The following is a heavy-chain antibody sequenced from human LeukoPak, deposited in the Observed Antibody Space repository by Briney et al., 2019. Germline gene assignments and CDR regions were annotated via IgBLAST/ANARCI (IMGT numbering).Heavy chain of an antibody. Sequence: GGSLRLSCAASGFTLSSYNMNWVRQAPGKGLEWVSHISGSSNTIYHADSVKGRFTFSRDNSKNTLYLQMNSLRAEDTAVYYCARPPGGRQLNWGQGTLVTVSS. CDR3: ARPPGGRQLN. CDR1: GFTLSSYN. J-gene: IGHJ4*02. CDR2: ISGSSNTI. D-gene: IGHD1-1*01. V-gene: IGHV3-48*01.